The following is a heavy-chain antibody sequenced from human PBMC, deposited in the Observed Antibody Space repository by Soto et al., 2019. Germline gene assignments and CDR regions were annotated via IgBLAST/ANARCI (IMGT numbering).Heavy chain of an antibody. Sequence: ASVKVSCKASGYTFTSYGISWVRQAPGQGLEWMGWISAYNGNTNYAQKLQGRVTMTTDTSTSTAYMELRSLRSDDTAVYYCARHRYDPNWFDPWGQGALVTVSS. CDR3: ARHRYDPNWFDP. D-gene: IGHD3-3*01. CDR2: ISAYNGNT. CDR1: GYTFTSYG. V-gene: IGHV1-18*01. J-gene: IGHJ5*02.